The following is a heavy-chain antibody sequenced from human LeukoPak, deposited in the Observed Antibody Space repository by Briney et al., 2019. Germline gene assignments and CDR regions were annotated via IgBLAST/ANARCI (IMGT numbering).Heavy chain of an antibody. CDR1: GYTFTSYD. D-gene: IGHD3-9*01. CDR2: MNPNSGNT. V-gene: IGHV1-8*01. J-gene: IGHJ6*02. Sequence: GASVKVSCKASGYTFTSYDINWVRQATGQGLEWMGWMNPNSGNTGYAQKFQGRVTMTRNTSISTAYMELSSLRSEDTAVYYCAREASLRYFDWFPNPYYYYGMEVWGQGTTVTVSS. CDR3: AREASLRYFDWFPNPYYYYGMEV.